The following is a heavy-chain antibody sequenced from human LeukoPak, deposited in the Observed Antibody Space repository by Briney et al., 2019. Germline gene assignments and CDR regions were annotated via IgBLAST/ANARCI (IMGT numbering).Heavy chain of an antibody. CDR2: ISSNSRNT. CDR1: GFTFISSD. CDR3: ARNLPAADY. D-gene: IGHD2-2*01. V-gene: IGHV3-21*01. Sequence: TGGSLRLSCAASGFTFISSDMNWVRQAPGKGLEWVASISSNSRNTHYADSLKGRFTISRDNAKNSLYLQMNSLRAEDTAVYYCARNLPAADYWGQGTLVTVSS. J-gene: IGHJ4*02.